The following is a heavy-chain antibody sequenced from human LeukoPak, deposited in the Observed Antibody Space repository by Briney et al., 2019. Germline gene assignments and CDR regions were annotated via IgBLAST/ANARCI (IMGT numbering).Heavy chain of an antibody. CDR3: ARTLGDPGDY. CDR2: IKSKTDGGTT. CDR1: GFTFSNAW. V-gene: IGHV3-15*01. D-gene: IGHD3-16*01. Sequence: GGSLRLSCAASGFTFSNAWMSWVRQAPGKGLEWVGRIKSKTDGGTTDYAAPVKGRFTISRDDSKNTLYLQMNSLRAEDTAVYYCARTLGDPGDYWGQGTLVTVSS. J-gene: IGHJ4*02.